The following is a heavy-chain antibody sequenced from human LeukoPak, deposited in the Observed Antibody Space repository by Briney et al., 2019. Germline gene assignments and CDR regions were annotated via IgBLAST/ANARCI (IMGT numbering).Heavy chain of an antibody. CDR1: GFTVSSNY. V-gene: IGHV3-53*01. Sequence: GGSLRLSCAASGFTVSSNYMSWVRQAPGKGLQWVSSLGISGDYAWYAGSVKGRFTISRDSSKNTLYLQMNRLGAEDTAVYYCARGGGGNSDFLTTYTGASLSFDYWGQGALVTVSS. J-gene: IGHJ4*02. D-gene: IGHD3-9*01. CDR3: ARGGGGNSDFLTTYTGASLSFDY. CDR2: GISGDYA.